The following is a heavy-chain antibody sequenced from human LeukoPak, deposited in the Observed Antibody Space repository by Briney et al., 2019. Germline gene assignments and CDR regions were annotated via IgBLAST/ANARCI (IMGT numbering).Heavy chain of an antibody. J-gene: IGHJ4*02. Sequence: KPSETLSLTCAVYGGSFSGYYWSWIRQPPGKGVEWIGEINHSGSTNYDPSLKSRVTISVDTSKNQFSLKLSSVTAADTAVYYCARGEQLVAVFDYWGQGTLVTVSS. D-gene: IGHD6-6*01. CDR3: ARGEQLVAVFDY. CDR2: INHSGST. V-gene: IGHV4-34*01. CDR1: GGSFSGYY.